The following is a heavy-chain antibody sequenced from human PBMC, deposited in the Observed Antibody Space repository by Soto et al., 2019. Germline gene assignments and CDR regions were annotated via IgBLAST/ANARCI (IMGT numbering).Heavy chain of an antibody. D-gene: IGHD2-2*01. CDR2: IYRTGNT. Sequence: SETLSLTCAVSGGSVNRGGYSWSWIRQTPGKGLEWLAYIYRTGNTIYNPSLNSRATISLDEPNNQFSLHLTSVTAADTAVYYCAISIVTPSAMFDQWGQGLLV. CDR1: GGSVNRGGYS. V-gene: IGHV4-30-2*01. J-gene: IGHJ5*02. CDR3: AISIVTPSAMFDQ.